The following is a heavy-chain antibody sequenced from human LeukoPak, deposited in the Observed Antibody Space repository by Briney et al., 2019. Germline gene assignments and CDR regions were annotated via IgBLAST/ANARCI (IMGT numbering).Heavy chain of an antibody. CDR3: TTGSGRRYYFDY. D-gene: IGHD2-15*01. J-gene: IGHJ4*02. Sequence: GGSLRLSCAASGFTFSNAWMSWVRQAPGKGLEWVGRIKSKTGGGTTDYAAPVKGRFTISRDDSKNTLYLQMNSLKTEDTAVYYCTTGSGRRYYFDYWGQGTLVTVSS. CDR1: GFTFSNAW. V-gene: IGHV3-15*01. CDR2: IKSKTGGGTT.